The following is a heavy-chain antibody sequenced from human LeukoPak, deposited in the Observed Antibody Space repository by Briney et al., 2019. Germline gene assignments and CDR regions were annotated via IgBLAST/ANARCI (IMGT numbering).Heavy chain of an antibody. Sequence: ASVKVSRKASGYTFTGYYMHWVRQAPGQGLEWMGWINPNSGGTNYAQKFQGRVTMTRDTSISTAYMELSRLRSDDTAVYYCARNYYGSGSYNYYYYMDVWGKGTTVTVSS. CDR1: GYTFTGYY. V-gene: IGHV1-2*02. J-gene: IGHJ6*03. D-gene: IGHD3-10*01. CDR2: INPNSGGT. CDR3: ARNYYGSGSYNYYYYMDV.